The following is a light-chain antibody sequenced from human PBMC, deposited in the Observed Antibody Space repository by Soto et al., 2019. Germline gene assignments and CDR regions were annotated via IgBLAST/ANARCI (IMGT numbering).Light chain of an antibody. V-gene: IGLV2-14*01. CDR2: EVS. CDR1: GSDVGGYNY. CDR3: SSYRSSTTGVV. Sequence: QSVLTQPASVSGSPGQSITISCTGTGSDVGGYNYVSWYQQHPGKAPKLMIYEVSNRPSGVSNRFSASKSGNTASLTISGLQAEDEADYYCSSYRSSTTGVVFGGGTKLTVL. J-gene: IGLJ2*01.